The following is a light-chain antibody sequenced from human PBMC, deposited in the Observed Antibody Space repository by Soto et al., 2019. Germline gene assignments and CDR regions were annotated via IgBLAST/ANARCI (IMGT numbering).Light chain of an antibody. CDR2: AAS. CDR1: QGISSY. V-gene: IGKV1-9*01. CDR3: KQLNSYPFT. Sequence: IQFTPSPSSLSASVGDSVTITCRASQGISSYLAWYQQKPGKAPKLLIYAASTLQSGVPSRFSGSGSGTDFTLTISSLQTEDFATYYCKQLNSYPFTVGQGTRREIK. J-gene: IGKJ5*01.